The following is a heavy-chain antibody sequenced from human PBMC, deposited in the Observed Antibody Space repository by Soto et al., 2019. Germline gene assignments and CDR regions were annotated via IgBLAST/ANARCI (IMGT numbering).Heavy chain of an antibody. CDR1: SGSISSSNW. D-gene: IGHD6-19*01. CDR3: AIEAGWYYYLDL. V-gene: IGHV4-4*02. J-gene: IGHJ6*03. CDR2: IYHTGST. Sequence: QVQLQESGPGLVKPSGTLSLTCTVSSGSISSSNWWSWVRQPPGKGLEWIGEIYHTGSTNYNPSLKSRVTISVDKSKNQFSLKLSSVTAADTAVYHCAIEAGWYYYLDLWGKGTTVTVSS.